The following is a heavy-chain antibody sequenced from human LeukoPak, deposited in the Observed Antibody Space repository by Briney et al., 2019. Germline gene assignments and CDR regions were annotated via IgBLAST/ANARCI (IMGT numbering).Heavy chain of an antibody. CDR2: IIPIFGTA. Sequence: SVKVSCKASGGTFSSYAISWVRQAPGQGLEWMGGIIPIFGTANYAQKFQGRVTITADESTSTAYMELSSLRSDDTAVYYCARVDIVATISIDYWGQGTLVTVSS. V-gene: IGHV1-69*13. J-gene: IGHJ4*02. D-gene: IGHD5-12*01. CDR1: GGTFSSYA. CDR3: ARVDIVATISIDY.